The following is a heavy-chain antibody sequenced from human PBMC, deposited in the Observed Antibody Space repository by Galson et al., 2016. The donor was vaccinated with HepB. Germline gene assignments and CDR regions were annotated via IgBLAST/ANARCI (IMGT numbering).Heavy chain of an antibody. Sequence: SLRLSCAASGFTFDDYALHWVRQAPGKGLEWVAVISWNSDYLVYADSVKGRFIISRDNARNSLYLQMNSLRAEDTAVYYCARVDTIFGVVIRRSLNYFDYWGRGTMVTVSS. J-gene: IGHJ4*03. CDR1: GFTFDDYA. CDR2: ISWNSDYL. V-gene: IGHV3-9*01. D-gene: IGHD3-3*01. CDR3: ARVDTIFGVVIRRSLNYFDY.